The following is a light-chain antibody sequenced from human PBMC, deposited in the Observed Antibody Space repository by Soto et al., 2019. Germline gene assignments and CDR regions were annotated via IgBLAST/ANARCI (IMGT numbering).Light chain of an antibody. Sequence: EIVMTQSPATLSVSPGERATLSCRASQSVSGNLAWYQHNPGQGPRRVIYAASTRATGIPTRFSGSGSGTEFTLTLSSLQSEDFAVYYCQQYNNWPLTFGGGTKVEIK. CDR3: QQYNNWPLT. V-gene: IGKV3-15*01. CDR1: QSVSGN. J-gene: IGKJ4*01. CDR2: AAS.